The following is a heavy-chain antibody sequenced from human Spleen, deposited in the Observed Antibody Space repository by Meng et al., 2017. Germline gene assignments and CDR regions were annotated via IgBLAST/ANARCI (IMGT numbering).Heavy chain of an antibody. D-gene: IGHD6-19*01. CDR1: GYTFTSYD. CDR3: ARGRGYSSGWYYFDY. CDR2: MNPNSGNT. V-gene: IGHV1-8*03. Sequence: ASVKVSCKASGYTFTSYDINWVRQATGQGLEWMGWMNPNSGNTGYAQKFQGRVTITRNTSISTAYMELSSLRSEDTAVYYCARGRGYSSGWYYFDYWGQGTLVTVSS. J-gene: IGHJ4*02.